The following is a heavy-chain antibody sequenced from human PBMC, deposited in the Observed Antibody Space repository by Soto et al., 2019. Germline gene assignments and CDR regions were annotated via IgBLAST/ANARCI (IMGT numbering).Heavy chain of an antibody. V-gene: IGHV4-39*01. CDR3: ARRSTTIFGVVLENYYYYGMDV. CDR1: GGSISSSSYY. Sequence: TLSLTCTVSGGSISSSSYYWGWIRQPPGKGLEWIGSTYYSGSTYYNPSLKSRVTISVDTSKNQFSLKLSSVTAADTAVYYCARRSTTIFGVVLENYYYYGMDVWGQGTTVTVSS. CDR2: TYYSGST. D-gene: IGHD3-3*01. J-gene: IGHJ6*02.